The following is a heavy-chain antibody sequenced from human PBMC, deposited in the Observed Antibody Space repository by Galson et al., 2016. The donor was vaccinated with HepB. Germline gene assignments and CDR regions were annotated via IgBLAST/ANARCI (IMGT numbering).Heavy chain of an antibody. CDR3: ASDPLGYSYALVRYFDY. Sequence: SLRLSCAASGFTFTSYSMNWVRQVPGKGLEWVSYIGSSPGTVYYADFVKGRFTISRDNAKNSLYLQMNSLRDEDTAVYYCASDPLGYSYALVRYFDYWGQGTLVTVSS. D-gene: IGHD5-18*01. V-gene: IGHV3-48*02. J-gene: IGHJ4*02. CDR2: IGSSPGTV. CDR1: GFTFTSYS.